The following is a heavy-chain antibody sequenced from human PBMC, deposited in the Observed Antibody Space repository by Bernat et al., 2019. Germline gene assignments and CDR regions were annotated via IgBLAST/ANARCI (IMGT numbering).Heavy chain of an antibody. D-gene: IGHD4-17*01. CDR3: ARDDGDLNF. CDR2: IYSGGST. Sequence: EVQLVDGGGLVQPGGSLRLSCAASRFIVSNNDMSWVRQAPGKGLEWVSIIYSGGSTYYADSVKGRFTISRDNSKNTLYLQMNSLRAEDTAVYYCARDDGDLNFCGQGTLVTVSS. V-gene: IGHV3-66*01. J-gene: IGHJ4*02. CDR1: RFIVSNND.